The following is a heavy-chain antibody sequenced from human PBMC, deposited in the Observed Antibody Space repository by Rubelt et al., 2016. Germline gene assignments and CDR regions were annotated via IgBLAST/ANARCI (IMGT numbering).Heavy chain of an antibody. CDR2: INPNSGDT. J-gene: IGHJ3*01. CDR1: GYTFTSYY. CDR3: ARGDAFDV. V-gene: IGHV1-2*04. Sequence: QAQLVQSGAAVKKPGASVKVSCKASGYTFTSYYTHWVRLAPGQGLEWVGLINPNSGDTRYAQRFQGWVTVTRDTSISTAYMELSRLSSDDTAVYYCARGDAFDVWGQGTVVTVAS.